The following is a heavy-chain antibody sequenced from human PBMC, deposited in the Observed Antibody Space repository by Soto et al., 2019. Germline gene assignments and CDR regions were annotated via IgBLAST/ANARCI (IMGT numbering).Heavy chain of an antibody. Sequence: ASVKVSCKASGYTFTGYYMHWVRQAPGQGLEWMGWINPNSGGTNYAQKFQGWVTMTRDTSISTAYMELGRLRSDDTAVYYCARDRRENRAGTSIAARAGNDAFDIWGQGTMVTVSS. CDR2: INPNSGGT. CDR1: GYTFTGYY. CDR3: ARDRRENRAGTSIAARAGNDAFDI. V-gene: IGHV1-2*04. D-gene: IGHD6-6*01. J-gene: IGHJ3*02.